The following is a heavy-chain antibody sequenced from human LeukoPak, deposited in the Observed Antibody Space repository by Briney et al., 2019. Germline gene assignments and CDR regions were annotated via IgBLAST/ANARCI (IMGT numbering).Heavy chain of an antibody. J-gene: IGHJ5*02. Sequence: SETLSLTCTVSGGSISSSSYYWGWIRQPPGKGLEWIGSIYHSGSTYYNPSLKSRVTISVDTSKNQFSLKLSSVTAADTAVYYCARVPLSWYRGWFDPWGQGTLVTVSS. D-gene: IGHD6-13*01. CDR3: ARVPLSWYRGWFDP. CDR2: IYHSGST. V-gene: IGHV4-39*07. CDR1: GGSISSSSYY.